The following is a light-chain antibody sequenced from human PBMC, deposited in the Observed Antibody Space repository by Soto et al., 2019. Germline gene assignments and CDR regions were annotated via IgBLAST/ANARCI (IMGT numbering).Light chain of an antibody. CDR3: QQYANSPFT. V-gene: IGKV3-20*01. Sequence: EVVLPQSPGPLPLSPGERATLSCRASQSVSSTYLVWYQQKPGQAPRPLIYVASSRATGIPDRFSGSGSGTDFTLTISRLEPEDFAVYYCQQYANSPFTFGQGTKLEIK. CDR2: VAS. J-gene: IGKJ2*01. CDR1: QSVSSTY.